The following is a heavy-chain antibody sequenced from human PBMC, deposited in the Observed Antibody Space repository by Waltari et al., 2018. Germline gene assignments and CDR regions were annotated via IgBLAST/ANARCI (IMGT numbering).Heavy chain of an antibody. V-gene: IGHV3-53*01. D-gene: IGHD3-9*01. CDR2: IHGAGNT. CDR3: SNSRLNRPDDWYYFDY. CDR1: GFTVSSYY. Sequence: EVQLVESGGGLIQPGGSLRLSCIASGFTVSSYYMSWVRQAPGKVLEWVSVIHGAGNTYYADSVKGRFTISRDTSKNTLYLQMSALRAEDTAVYYCSNSRLNRPDDWYYFDYWGQGTLVTVSS. J-gene: IGHJ4*02.